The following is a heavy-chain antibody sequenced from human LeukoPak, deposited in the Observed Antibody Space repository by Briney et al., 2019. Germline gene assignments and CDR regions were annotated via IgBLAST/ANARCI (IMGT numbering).Heavy chain of an antibody. CDR3: VRGAYSSSWLNFDY. D-gene: IGHD6-13*01. CDR1: GFTFSSYA. Sequence: GGSLRLSCAASGFTFSSYAMNWVRQAPGKGLEWVSAITGSGGRTYYADSVKGRFTVSRDNSKNTLYLQMNSLRAEDTAVYYCVRGAYSSSWLNFDYWGQGTLVTVSS. V-gene: IGHV3-23*01. J-gene: IGHJ4*02. CDR2: ITGSGGRT.